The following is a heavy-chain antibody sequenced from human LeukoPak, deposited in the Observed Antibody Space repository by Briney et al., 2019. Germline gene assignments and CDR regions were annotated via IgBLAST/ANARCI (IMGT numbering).Heavy chain of an antibody. CDR1: GYTFTGYY. J-gene: IGHJ4*02. V-gene: IGHV1-2*02. CDR2: INPNSGGT. D-gene: IGHD3-16*02. CDR3: ARLDYVWGSYRYDGRDY. Sequence: ASVKVSCKASGYTFTGYYMHWVRQAPGQGLEWMGWINPNSGGTNYAQKFQGRVTMTRDTSISTAYMELRSLRSDDTAVYYCARLDYVWGSYRYDGRDYWGQGTLVTVSS.